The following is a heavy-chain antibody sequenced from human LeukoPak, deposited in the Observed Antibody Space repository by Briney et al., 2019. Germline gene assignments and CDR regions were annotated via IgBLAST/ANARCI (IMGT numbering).Heavy chain of an antibody. D-gene: IGHD2-21*02. CDR3: ARTYTAVHYFDY. Sequence: ASVKVSCKASGYTFTGYYMHWVRQAPGQGLEWMGWINPNSGGTNYAQKFQGRVTMTRDTSISTPYMELSRLTSDDTALYYCARTYTAVHYFDYWGQGTLVTVSS. CDR1: GYTFTGYY. CDR2: INPNSGGT. V-gene: IGHV1-2*02. J-gene: IGHJ4*02.